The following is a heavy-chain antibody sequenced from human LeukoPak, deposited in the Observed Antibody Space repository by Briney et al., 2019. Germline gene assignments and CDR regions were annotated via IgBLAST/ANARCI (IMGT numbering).Heavy chain of an antibody. Sequence: ASVTVSCKASGYTFTSYGISWVGQAPGQGLERMGWISAYNGNTNYAQKLQGRVTMTTDTSTSTAYMELRSLRSDDTAVYYCARDATRTTGTFPDYWGQGTLVTVSS. CDR3: ARDATRTTGTFPDY. J-gene: IGHJ4*02. CDR1: GYTFTSYG. V-gene: IGHV1-18*01. D-gene: IGHD1-1*01. CDR2: ISAYNGNT.